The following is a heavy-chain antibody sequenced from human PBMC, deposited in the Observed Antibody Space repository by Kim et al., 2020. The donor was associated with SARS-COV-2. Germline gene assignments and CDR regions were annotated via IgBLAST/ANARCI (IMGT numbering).Heavy chain of an antibody. CDR2: IYPGDSDT. V-gene: IGHV5-51*03. Sequence: GRSLKISCTGSGYSFTSYWIGWVRQMPGKGLEWMGIIYPGDSDTRYRPSFQGQVTISADKSNSTTYLQWSSLKPSDTAMYYCARSNDYGDYEGGYFDYWGQGALVSVSS. J-gene: IGHJ4*02. CDR3: ARSNDYGDYEGGYFDY. D-gene: IGHD4-17*01. CDR1: GYSFTSYW.